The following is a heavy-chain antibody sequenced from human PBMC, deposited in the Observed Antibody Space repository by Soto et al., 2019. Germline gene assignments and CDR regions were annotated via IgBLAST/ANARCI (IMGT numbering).Heavy chain of an antibody. CDR2: ISSSSSTL. Sequence: GGSLRLSCAASGFTFSSYGMNWVRQAPGKGLEWVSYISSSSSTLSYADSVRGRLTISRDNARNSLYLQMNSLRVEDTAVYYCARGGAARPHYWAQATLVTVSS. CDR3: ARGGAARPHY. V-gene: IGHV3-48*01. CDR1: GFTFSSYG. J-gene: IGHJ4*02.